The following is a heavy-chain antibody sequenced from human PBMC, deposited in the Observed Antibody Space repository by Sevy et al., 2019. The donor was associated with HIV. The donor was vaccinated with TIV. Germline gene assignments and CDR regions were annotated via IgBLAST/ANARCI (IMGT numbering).Heavy chain of an antibody. J-gene: IGHJ4*02. CDR3: AGENAWGRGYS. V-gene: IGHV4-59*11. Sequence: SETVSLTCTVSGGSITSLYWNWIRQPPGKGLEWIANIYYNGHINYNPSLKSRVTLSLDTSKNQFSLRLSTVTAADTAMYYCAGENAWGRGYSWGQGTLVTVSS. CDR2: IYYNGHI. D-gene: IGHD1-26*01. CDR1: GGSITSLY.